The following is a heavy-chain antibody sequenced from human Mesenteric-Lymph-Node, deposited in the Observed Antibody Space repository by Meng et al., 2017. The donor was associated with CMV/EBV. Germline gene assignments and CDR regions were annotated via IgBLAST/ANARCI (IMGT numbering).Heavy chain of an antibody. CDR1: GFTFSTYV. J-gene: IGHJ4*02. CDR3: ARDYGGSRHFFDY. D-gene: IGHD4-23*01. Sequence: LSLTCAASGFTFSTYVMNWVRQAPGKGLEWVSTISNSDDNTYYADSVKGRFTISRDNSKNTLSLQMDSLGAEDTALYYCARDYGGSRHFFDYWGQGTLVTVSS. CDR2: ISNSDDNT. V-gene: IGHV3-23*01.